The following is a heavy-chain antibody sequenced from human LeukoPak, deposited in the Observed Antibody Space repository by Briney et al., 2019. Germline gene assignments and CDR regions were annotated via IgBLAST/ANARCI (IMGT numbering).Heavy chain of an antibody. CDR3: ARRYSSGWYVGVYYYYGMDV. CDR2: ISAYNGNT. D-gene: IGHD6-19*01. V-gene: IGHV1-18*01. Sequence: GASVKVSCKASGYTFTSYGIGWVRQAPGQGLEWMGWISAYNGNTNYAQKLQGRVTMTTDTSTSTAYMGLRSLRSDDTAVYYCARRYSSGWYVGVYYYYGMDVWGQGTTVTVSS. J-gene: IGHJ6*02. CDR1: GYTFTSYG.